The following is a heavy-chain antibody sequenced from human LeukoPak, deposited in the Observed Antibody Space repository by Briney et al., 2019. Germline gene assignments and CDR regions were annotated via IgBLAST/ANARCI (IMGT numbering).Heavy chain of an antibody. J-gene: IGHJ4*02. D-gene: IGHD2-2*02. CDR2: ISSSSSYI. Sequence: PGGSLRLSCAASGFTFSSYSKNWVRQAPGKGLEWFSSISSSSSYIYYADSVKGRFTISRDNAKNSLYLQMNSLRAEDTAVYYCARDCSSTSCYSWIDYWGQGTLVTVSS. CDR1: GFTFSSYS. CDR3: ARDCSSTSCYSWIDY. V-gene: IGHV3-21*01.